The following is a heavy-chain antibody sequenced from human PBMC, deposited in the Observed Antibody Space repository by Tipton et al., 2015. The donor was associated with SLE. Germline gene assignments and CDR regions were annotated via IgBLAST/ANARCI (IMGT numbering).Heavy chain of an antibody. CDR2: IDSNGNHI. J-gene: IGHJ4*02. CDR3: AKDRIRSRKLLES. V-gene: IGHV3-21*04. Sequence: GSLRLSCTASEFSFSTYTMNWVRQAPGMGLEWLSSIDSNGNHIYYADSVKGRFTISRDNAKNTLFLQMNSLRAEDTAVYYCAKDRIRSRKLLESWGQGTLVTVSS. D-gene: IGHD1-14*01. CDR1: EFSFSTYT.